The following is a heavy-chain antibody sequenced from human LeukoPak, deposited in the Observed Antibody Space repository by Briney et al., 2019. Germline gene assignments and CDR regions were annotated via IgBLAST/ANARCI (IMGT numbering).Heavy chain of an antibody. Sequence: SETLSLTCTVSGGSISSYYWSWIRQPAGKGLEWIGRIYTSGSTNYNPSLKSRVTMSVDTSKNQFSLKLSSVTAADTAVYYCARDRLWSAYDKTTGNPPFNWFDPSGQGTLVTVFS. V-gene: IGHV4-4*07. CDR3: ARDRLWSAYDKTTGNPPFNWFDP. CDR2: IYTSGST. CDR1: GGSISSYY. D-gene: IGHD4-17*01. J-gene: IGHJ5*02.